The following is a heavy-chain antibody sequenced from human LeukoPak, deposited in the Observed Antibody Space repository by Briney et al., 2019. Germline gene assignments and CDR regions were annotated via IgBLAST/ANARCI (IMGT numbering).Heavy chain of an antibody. V-gene: IGHV1-69*05. CDR1: GGTFSSYA. Sequence: ASVKVSCKASGGTFSSYAISWVRQAPGQGLEWMGGIIPIFGTANYAQKLQGRVTMTTDTSTSTAYMELRSLRSDDTAVYYCARGSSGFSDYWGQGTLVTVSS. D-gene: IGHD6-19*01. J-gene: IGHJ4*02. CDR3: ARGSSGFSDY. CDR2: IIPIFGTA.